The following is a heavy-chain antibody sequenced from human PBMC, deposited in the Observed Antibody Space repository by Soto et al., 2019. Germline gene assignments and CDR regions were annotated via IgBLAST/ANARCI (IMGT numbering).Heavy chain of an antibody. CDR3: ANSRYSSNWPKY. CDR1: GFTFSNYG. Sequence: GGSLRLSCAASGFTFSNYGMHWVRQAPGKGLEWVAVISYDGDIKYYADSVKGRFTISRDNSKNTLYLQMNSLRAEDTAMYYCANSRYSSNWPKYWGQGTLVTVSS. V-gene: IGHV3-30*18. D-gene: IGHD6-13*01. J-gene: IGHJ4*02. CDR2: ISYDGDIK.